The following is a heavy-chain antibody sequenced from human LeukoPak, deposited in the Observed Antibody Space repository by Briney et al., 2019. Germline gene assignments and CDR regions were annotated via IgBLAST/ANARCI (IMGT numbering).Heavy chain of an antibody. D-gene: IGHD3-3*02. CDR1: GFTFSSYS. CDR2: ISSSSSYI. J-gene: IGHJ4*02. V-gene: IGHV3-21*01. CDR3: ARDGHFETGFDY. Sequence: GGSLRLSCAASGFTFSSYSMNWVRQAPGKGLEWVSSISSSSSYIYYADSVKGRFTISRDNAKNSLYLQVNSLRAEDTAVYYCARDGHFETGFDYWGQGTLVTVSS.